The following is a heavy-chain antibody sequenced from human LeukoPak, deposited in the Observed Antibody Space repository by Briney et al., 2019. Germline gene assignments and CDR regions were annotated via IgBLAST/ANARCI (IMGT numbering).Heavy chain of an antibody. Sequence: GGSLRLSCVASGFSFSSYWMTWVRQAPGKGLEWVAIIKQDGGDKYYVDSVKGRFTISRDNAKNSAYLQMNSLRAEDTAVYYCARLLFYFDYWGQGTLVTVSS. D-gene: IGHD2/OR15-2a*01. V-gene: IGHV3-7*05. CDR2: IKQDGGDK. CDR3: ARLLFYFDY. J-gene: IGHJ4*02. CDR1: GFSFSSYW.